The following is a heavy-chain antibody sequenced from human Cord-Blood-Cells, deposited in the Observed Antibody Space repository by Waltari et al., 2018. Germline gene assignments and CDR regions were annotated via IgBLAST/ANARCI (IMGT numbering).Heavy chain of an antibody. J-gene: IGHJ4*02. Sequence: QVQLQQWGAGLLKPSETLSLTCAVYGGSFSGYYWSWIRQPPGKGLEWIGEINHSASTTYNPSLKTRCTISGYTSKNQFSLKLSSVTAADTAVYYCARGVAAAGSPYFDYWGQGTLVTVSS. D-gene: IGHD6-13*01. CDR2: INHSAST. CDR1: GGSFSGYY. V-gene: IGHV4-34*01. CDR3: ARGVAAAGSPYFDY.